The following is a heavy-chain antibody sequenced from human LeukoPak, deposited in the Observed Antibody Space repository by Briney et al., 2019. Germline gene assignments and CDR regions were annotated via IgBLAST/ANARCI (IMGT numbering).Heavy chain of an antibody. V-gene: IGHV3-30*18. CDR1: GFTFSNFG. J-gene: IGHJ4*02. CDR3: AKANFYGSGSYHDYFDY. CDR2: ISYDGSNK. Sequence: GGSLRLSCAASGFTFSNFGMQWVRQAPGKGLEWVAVISYDGSNKYYADSVKGRFTISRDNSKNTLYLQMNSLRAEDTAVYYCAKANFYGSGSYHDYFDYWGQGTLVTVSS. D-gene: IGHD3-10*01.